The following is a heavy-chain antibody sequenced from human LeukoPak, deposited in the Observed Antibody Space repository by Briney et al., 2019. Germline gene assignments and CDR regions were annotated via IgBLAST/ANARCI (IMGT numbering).Heavy chain of an antibody. CDR2: INPNSGGT. D-gene: IGHD6-13*01. J-gene: IGHJ5*02. CDR1: GYTFTGYY. Sequence: ASVKVSCKASGYTFTGYYMHWVRQAPGQGLEWIGWINPNSGGTNYAQKFQGRVTMTRDTSISTVYMELSRLRSDDTAVYYCARDPASQYSSSWYEGGDNWFDPWGQGTLVTVSS. V-gene: IGHV1-2*02. CDR3: ARDPASQYSSSWYEGGDNWFDP.